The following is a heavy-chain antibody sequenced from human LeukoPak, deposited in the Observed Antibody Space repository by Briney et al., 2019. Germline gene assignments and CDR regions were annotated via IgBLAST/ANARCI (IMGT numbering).Heavy chain of an antibody. V-gene: IGHV1-8*03. CDR1: GYTFTSYG. Sequence: ASVKVSCKASGYTFTSYGISWVRQAPGQGLECMGWMNPNSGNTGYAQKFQGRVTITRNTSISTAFMELSSLRSEDTAVYYCARRAVGNSYYHSMDVWGKGTTVTVSS. J-gene: IGHJ6*03. CDR2: MNPNSGNT. D-gene: IGHD6-19*01. CDR3: ARRAVGNSYYHSMDV.